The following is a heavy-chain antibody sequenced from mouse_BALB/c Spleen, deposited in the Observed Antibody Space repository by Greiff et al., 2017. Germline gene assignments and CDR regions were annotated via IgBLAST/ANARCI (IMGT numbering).Heavy chain of an antibody. CDR3: ARHSSDGYWYFDV. Sequence: DVHLVESGGGLVQPGESLKLSCESTEYAFPSHDMSWVRKTPGKRLELVAAINSDGGSTYYPDTMERRFIIARDNTKKTLYLQMSSLRSEDTALYYCARHSSDGYWYFDVWGAGTTVTVAS. V-gene: IGHV5-2*01. J-gene: IGHJ1*01. D-gene: IGHD2-3*01. CDR2: INSDGGST. CDR1: EYAFPSHD.